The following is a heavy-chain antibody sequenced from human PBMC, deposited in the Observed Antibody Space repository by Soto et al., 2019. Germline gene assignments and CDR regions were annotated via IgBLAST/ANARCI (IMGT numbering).Heavy chain of an antibody. D-gene: IGHD4-17*01. J-gene: IGHJ6*02. CDR3: ARDPEGATVTRSEGYYYYGMDV. V-gene: IGHV3-33*01. CDR1: GFTFSSYG. CDR2: IWYDGSNK. Sequence: QVQLVESGGGVVQPGRSLRLSCAASGFTFSSYGMHWVRQAPGKGLEWVAVIWYDGSNKYYADSVKGRFTISRDNSKNTLDLQMNSLRAEDTAVYYCARDPEGATVTRSEGYYYYGMDVWGQGTTVTVSS.